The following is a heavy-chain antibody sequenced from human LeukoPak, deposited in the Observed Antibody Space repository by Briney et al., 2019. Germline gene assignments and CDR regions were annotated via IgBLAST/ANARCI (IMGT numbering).Heavy chain of an antibody. V-gene: IGHV1-2*02. CDR1: GYTFTGYY. D-gene: IGHD3-22*01. J-gene: IGHJ4*02. CDR3: ARAQKTYYYDSSGYYF. Sequence: ASVKVSCKASGYTFTGYYMHWVRQAPGQGLEWMGWINPNSGGTNYAQKFQGRVTMTRDTSISTAYMGLSRLRSDDTAVYYCARAQKTYYYDSSGYYFWGQGTLVTVSS. CDR2: INPNSGGT.